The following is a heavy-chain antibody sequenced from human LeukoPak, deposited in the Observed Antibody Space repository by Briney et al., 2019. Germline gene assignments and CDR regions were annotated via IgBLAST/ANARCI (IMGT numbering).Heavy chain of an antibody. Sequence: SETLPLTCTVSGGSISSYYWSWIRQPAGKGLEWIGRIYTSGSTNYNPSLKSRVTMSVDTSKNQFSLKLSSVTAADTAVYYCARDRLTGTTSWFDPWGQGTLVTVSS. CDR1: GGSISSYY. J-gene: IGHJ5*02. CDR3: ARDRLTGTTSWFDP. D-gene: IGHD1-7*01. CDR2: IYTSGST. V-gene: IGHV4-4*07.